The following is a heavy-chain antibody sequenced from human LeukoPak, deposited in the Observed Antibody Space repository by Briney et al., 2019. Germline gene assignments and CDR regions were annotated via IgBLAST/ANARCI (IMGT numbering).Heavy chain of an antibody. Sequence: GGSLRLSCAGSGFAFESFTMTWVRQAPGKGLEWVSLISDTGRDINYADSVRGRFTISRDNTKNSLFLQMDSLRVEDTAIYYCAKGLFSAYDKYLDSWGQGTLVAVSS. V-gene: IGHV3-21*04. CDR1: GFAFESFT. CDR3: AKGLFSAYDKYLDS. J-gene: IGHJ4*02. CDR2: ISDTGRDI. D-gene: IGHD5-12*01.